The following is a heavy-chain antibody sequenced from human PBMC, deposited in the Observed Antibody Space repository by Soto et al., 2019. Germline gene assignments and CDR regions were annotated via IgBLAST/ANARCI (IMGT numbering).Heavy chain of an antibody. CDR3: ARGITGTVTYYYGLDV. J-gene: IGHJ6*02. V-gene: IGHV1-69*12. D-gene: IGHD1-20*01. CDR2: IIPIVGTA. CDR1: GGTFSSYA. Sequence: QVQLVQSGAEVKKPGSSMKVSCKASGGTFSSYAISWVRQAPGQGLEWMGGIIPIVGTADYAQKFHGRVTITADESTSTAYMELSSLRSEDTAVYYCARGITGTVTYYYGLDVWGQGTTVTVSS.